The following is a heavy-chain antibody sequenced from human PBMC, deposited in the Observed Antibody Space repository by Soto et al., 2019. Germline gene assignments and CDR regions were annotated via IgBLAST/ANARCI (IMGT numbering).Heavy chain of an antibody. CDR1: GGSISSSSYY. V-gene: IGHV4-39*01. Sequence: QLQLQESGPGLVKPSETLSLTCTVSGGSISSSSYYWGWIRQPPGKGLEWIGSIYYSGSTYYNPSLKSRVTISVDTSKNQFSLKLSSVTAADTAVYYCARVGGYCSGGSCSFDWFDPWGQGTLVTVSS. CDR2: IYYSGST. CDR3: ARVGGYCSGGSCSFDWFDP. D-gene: IGHD2-15*01. J-gene: IGHJ5*02.